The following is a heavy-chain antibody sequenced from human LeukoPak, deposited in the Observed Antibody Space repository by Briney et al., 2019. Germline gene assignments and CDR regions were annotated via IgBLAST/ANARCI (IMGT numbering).Heavy chain of an antibody. Sequence: GGSLRLSCAASGFTFSSYAMSWVRQAPGRGLEWVSAISGSGGSTYYADSVKGRFAISRDNSKNTLYLQMNSLRAEDTAVYYCAFSSYYDFWSGYYFDYWGQGTLVTVSS. CDR3: AFSSYYDFWSGYYFDY. CDR2: ISGSGGST. V-gene: IGHV3-23*01. J-gene: IGHJ4*02. D-gene: IGHD3-3*01. CDR1: GFTFSSYA.